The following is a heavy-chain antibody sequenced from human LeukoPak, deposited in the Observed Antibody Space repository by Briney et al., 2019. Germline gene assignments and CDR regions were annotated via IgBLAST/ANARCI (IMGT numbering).Heavy chain of an antibody. J-gene: IGHJ3*02. CDR2: INPNSGGT. CDR3: ARVIARYYDSSGYRADDAFDI. D-gene: IGHD3-22*01. V-gene: IGHV1-2*02. Sequence: ASVKVSCKASGYTFTGYSLHWVRQAPGQGLEWMGWINPNSGGTNYAQKFQGRVTMTRDTSISTAYMELSRLRSDDTAVYYCARVIARYYDSSGYRADDAFDIWGQGTMVTVSS. CDR1: GYTFTGYS.